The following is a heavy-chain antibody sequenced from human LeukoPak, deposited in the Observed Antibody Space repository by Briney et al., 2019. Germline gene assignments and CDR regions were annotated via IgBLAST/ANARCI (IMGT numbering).Heavy chain of an antibody. V-gene: IGHV4-34*01. CDR3: ANFGYSSGWYGSPPDY. CDR1: GGSFSGYY. CDR2: INHSGST. D-gene: IGHD6-19*01. Sequence: SETLSLTCAVYGGSFSGYYWSWIRQPPGKGLEWIGEINHSGSTNYNPSLKSRVTISVGTSKNQFSLKLSSVTAADTAVYYCANFGYSSGWYGSPPDYWGQGTLVTVSS. J-gene: IGHJ4*02.